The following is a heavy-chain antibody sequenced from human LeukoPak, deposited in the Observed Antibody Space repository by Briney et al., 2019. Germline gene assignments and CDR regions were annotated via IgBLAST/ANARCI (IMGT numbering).Heavy chain of an antibody. V-gene: IGHV3-30-3*02. Sequence: GGSLRLSCAASGFTFSNSAMHWVRQAPGKGLEWVALISYDGNNKYYADSVKGRFTISRDNSKNSLYLQMNSLRTEDTALYYCAKSKTAVTTGYLDYWGQGTLVTVSS. CDR1: GFTFSNSA. CDR2: ISYDGNNK. CDR3: AKSKTAVTTGYLDY. J-gene: IGHJ4*02. D-gene: IGHD4-17*01.